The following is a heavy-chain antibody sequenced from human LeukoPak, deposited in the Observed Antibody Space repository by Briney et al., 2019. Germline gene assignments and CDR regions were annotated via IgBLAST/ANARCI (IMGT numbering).Heavy chain of an antibody. CDR2: TYYRSKWYN. V-gene: IGHV6-1*01. J-gene: IGHJ6*02. D-gene: IGHD4-17*01. CDR3: ARDEYGDYYGMDV. CDR1: GDSVSSNSAA. Sequence: SQTLSLTCAISGDSVSSNSAAWNGIRQSPSRGLEWLGRTYYRSKWYNDYAVSVKSRISINPDTSKNQFSLQLNSVTPEDTAVYYCARDEYGDYYGMDVWGQGTTVTVSS.